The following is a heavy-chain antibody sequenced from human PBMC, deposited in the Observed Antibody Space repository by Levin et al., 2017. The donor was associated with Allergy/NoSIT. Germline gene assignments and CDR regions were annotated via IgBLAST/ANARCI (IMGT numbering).Heavy chain of an antibody. V-gene: IGHV4-39*01. Sequence: SETLSLTCTVSGGSISSSSYYWGWIRQPPGKGLEWIGSIYYSGSTYYNPSLKSRVTISVDTSKNQFSLKLSSVTAADTAVYYCARHVGLRFLEWLPMPFDPWGQGTLVTVSS. CDR3: ARHVGLRFLEWLPMPFDP. CDR1: GGSISSSSYY. D-gene: IGHD3-3*01. CDR2: IYYSGST. J-gene: IGHJ5*02.